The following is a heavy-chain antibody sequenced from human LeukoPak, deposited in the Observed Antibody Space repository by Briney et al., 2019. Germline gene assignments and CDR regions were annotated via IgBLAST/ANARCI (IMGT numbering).Heavy chain of an antibody. CDR3: AKDRGPYLGIDNNWFDP. D-gene: IGHD1-26*01. CDR1: GFTFNLYA. V-gene: IGHV3-23*01. CDR2: INGYGTNT. Sequence: GGSLRLSCAASGFTFNLYAMSWVRQVPGKGLEWVSGINGYGTNTYYADSVKGRFTISRDNSKNTVFLQMNSLTVEDTAVYHCAKDRGPYLGIDNNWFDPWGQGTLVIVSA. J-gene: IGHJ5*02.